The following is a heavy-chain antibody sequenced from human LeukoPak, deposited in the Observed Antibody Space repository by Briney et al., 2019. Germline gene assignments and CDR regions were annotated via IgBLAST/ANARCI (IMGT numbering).Heavy chain of an antibody. D-gene: IGHD3-10*01. CDR2: ISYDGSNK. V-gene: IGHV3-30*18. J-gene: IGHJ3*02. Sequence: GRSLRLYCAASGFTFSSYGMHWVRQAPGKGLEWVAVISYDGSNKYYADSVKGRFTISRDNSKNTLYLQMNSLRAEDTAVYYCAKGPVLLWFGDPNGGAFDIWGQGTMVTVSS. CDR1: GFTFSSYG. CDR3: AKGPVLLWFGDPNGGAFDI.